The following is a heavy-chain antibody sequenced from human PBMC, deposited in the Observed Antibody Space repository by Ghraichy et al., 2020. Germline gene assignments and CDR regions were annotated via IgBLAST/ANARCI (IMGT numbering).Heavy chain of an antibody. CDR3: ARHRCGGYACYPHWNFDH. Sequence: SETLSLTCTVSGGSINTYYWSWIRQSPGKGLEWIGYISSSGDTKSNPSLKSRATMSLDTSKRQVSLNVTSVAAADTAVYYCARHRCGGYACYPHWNFDHWGQGTLVTVSS. CDR1: GGSINTYY. V-gene: IGHV4-59*08. CDR2: ISSSGDT. J-gene: IGHJ4*02. D-gene: IGHD5-12*01.